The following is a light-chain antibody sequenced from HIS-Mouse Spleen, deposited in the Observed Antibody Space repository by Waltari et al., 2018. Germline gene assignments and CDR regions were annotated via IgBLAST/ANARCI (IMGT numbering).Light chain of an antibody. J-gene: IGKJ2*01. CDR1: QSVRSY. CDR3: QQRSNWPMYT. V-gene: IGKV3-11*01. Sequence: EIVLTQSPATLSLSPGERATLSCRASQSVRSYLAWYQQKPGQAPRLLIYDASNRATGIPARFSGSGSGTDVTLTISSLEPEDFAVYYCQQRSNWPMYTFGQGTKLEIK. CDR2: DAS.